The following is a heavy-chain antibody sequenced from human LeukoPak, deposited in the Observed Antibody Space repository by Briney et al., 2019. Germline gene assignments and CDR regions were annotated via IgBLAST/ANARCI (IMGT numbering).Heavy chain of an antibody. V-gene: IGHV3-30-3*01. D-gene: IGHD2-15*01. CDR2: IAYDGSSR. CDR3: ARDNCRIEDCRSPCNFEL. J-gene: IGHJ2*01. CDR1: GFTFSSYA. Sequence: SGRSLRLSCAASGFTFSSYAMHWVRQAPGMGLEWVAVIAYDGSSRYYADSVKGRFTISRDNSKNTLYLEMNSLTAEDTAIYYCARDNCRIEDCRSPCNFELWGRGTLVTVSS.